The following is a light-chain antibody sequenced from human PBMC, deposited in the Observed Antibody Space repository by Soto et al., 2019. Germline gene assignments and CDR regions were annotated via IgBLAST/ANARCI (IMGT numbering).Light chain of an antibody. J-gene: IGKJ1*01. CDR2: AAS. V-gene: IGKV1-39*01. CDR3: QQNYSATWT. CDR1: QSISSY. Sequence: DIQMTQSPSSLSASVGDRVTITCRASQSISSYLNWYQQKPGKAPKLLIYAASTLQSGVPSRFSGSASETDFTLTISSLQPEDFATYSCQQNYSATWTFGQGTKVDI.